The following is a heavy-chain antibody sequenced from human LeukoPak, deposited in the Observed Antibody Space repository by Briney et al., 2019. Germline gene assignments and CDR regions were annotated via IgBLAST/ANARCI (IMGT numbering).Heavy chain of an antibody. V-gene: IGHV4-59*01. CDR3: ARVEASSSSKYYYYGMDV. CDR2: IYYSGST. D-gene: IGHD6-6*01. Sequence: SETLSLTCTVSGGSISSYYWSWIRQPPGKGLEWIGYIYYSGSTNYNPSLKSRVAISVDTSKNQFSLKLSSVTAADTAVYYCARVEASSSSKYYYYGMDVWGQGTTVTVSS. CDR1: GGSISSYY. J-gene: IGHJ6*02.